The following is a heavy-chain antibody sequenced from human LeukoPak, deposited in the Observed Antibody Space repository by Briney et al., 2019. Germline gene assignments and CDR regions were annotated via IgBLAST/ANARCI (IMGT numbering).Heavy chain of an antibody. CDR2: ISENGGRT. Sequence: GGSLRLSCAASGFTFRRYAMNWVRQAPGKGLEWISVISENGGRTYYADSVKGRFTISTDYSKNTLYLQMNSLRAEDTAVYYCAKDGTGGNYAVSDYWGQGTLVTVSS. J-gene: IGHJ4*02. CDR3: AKDGTGGNYAVSDY. V-gene: IGHV3-23*01. D-gene: IGHD4-23*01. CDR1: GFTFRRYA.